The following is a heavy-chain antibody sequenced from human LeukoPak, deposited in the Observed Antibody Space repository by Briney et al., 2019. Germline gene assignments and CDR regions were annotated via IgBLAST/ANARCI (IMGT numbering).Heavy chain of an antibody. V-gene: IGHV5-51*01. J-gene: IGHJ3*01. D-gene: IGHD2-15*01. CDR3: GMSGDRVPLQDDVFDV. CDR1: GYSFTSYC. Sequence: GESLKISFKVSGYSFTSYCIGWVRQRPGKGLEGMGIIYPGDSCPTYSPSFQGQVTISVDKSINTAYLQWSSLQASDTAMYYCGMSGDRVPLQDDVFDVWGQGTMVTVST. CDR2: IYPGDSCP.